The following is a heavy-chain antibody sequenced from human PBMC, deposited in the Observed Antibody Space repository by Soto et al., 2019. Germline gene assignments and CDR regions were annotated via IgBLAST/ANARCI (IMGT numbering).Heavy chain of an antibody. D-gene: IGHD4-4*01. CDR2: IDFSGRT. CDR3: ARDDREDYIGNFSY. J-gene: IGHJ4*02. Sequence: PSQTLSLTCTISGGSPNYYYWTWIRQPPGKGLEWIGNIDFSGRTNYNRSIKSRVTISVDTSNNHFSLKLSSVTAADTAMYYCARDDREDYIGNFSYWGQGTLVTVSS. V-gene: IGHV4-59*12. CDR1: GGSPNYYY.